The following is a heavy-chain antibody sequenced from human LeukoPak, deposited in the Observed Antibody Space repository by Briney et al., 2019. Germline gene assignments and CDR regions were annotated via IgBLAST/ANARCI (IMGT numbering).Heavy chain of an antibody. Sequence: SETLSLTCPVSGGSISSSSYCWGWIRQPPGKGLEWVGRIYYSGSTYFNPSLKSRVTISVDTTKNQFSLKLSSVTAADTAVYYCARQWLVRGSAFDIWGQGTMVTVSS. CDR1: GGSISSSSYC. CDR2: IYYSGST. V-gene: IGHV4-39*01. D-gene: IGHD6-19*01. CDR3: ARQWLVRGSAFDI. J-gene: IGHJ3*02.